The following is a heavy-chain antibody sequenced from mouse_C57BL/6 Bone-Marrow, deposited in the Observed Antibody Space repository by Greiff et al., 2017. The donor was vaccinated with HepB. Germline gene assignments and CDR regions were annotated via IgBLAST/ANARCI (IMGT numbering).Heavy chain of an antibody. CDR2: IHPNSGST. Sequence: VQLQQPGAELVKPGASVKLSCKASGYTFTSYWMHWVKQRNGQGLEWIGMIHPNSGSTNYNEKFKSKATLTVDKSSSTAYMQLSSLTSEDSAVSYYARCRGWLLPDFDYWGQGTTLTVSS. J-gene: IGHJ2*01. D-gene: IGHD2-3*01. CDR1: GYTFTSYW. V-gene: IGHV1-64*01. CDR3: ARCRGWLLPDFDY.